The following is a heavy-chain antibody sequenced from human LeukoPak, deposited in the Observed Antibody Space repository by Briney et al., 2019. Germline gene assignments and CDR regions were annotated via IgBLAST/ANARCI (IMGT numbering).Heavy chain of an antibody. CDR3: AKDRLRSIVGNLPGYFQH. Sequence: GGSLRLSCAASRFTFSSYGMHWVRQAPGKGLEWVAVISYDGSNKYYADSVKGRFTISRDNSKNTLYLQMNSLRAEDTAVYYCAKDRLRSIVGNLPGYFQHWGQGTLVTVSS. J-gene: IGHJ1*01. CDR2: ISYDGSNK. CDR1: RFTFSSYG. D-gene: IGHD1-26*01. V-gene: IGHV3-30*18.